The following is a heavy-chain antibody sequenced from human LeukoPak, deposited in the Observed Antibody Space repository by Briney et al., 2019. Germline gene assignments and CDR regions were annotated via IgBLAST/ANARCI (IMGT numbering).Heavy chain of an antibody. CDR2: IIPIFGTA. Sequence: ASVKVSCKASGGTFSSYAISWVRQAPGQGLEWMGGIIPIFGTANYAQKFQGRVTITADESTSTAYMELSSLRSEDTAVYYCARVVHREGGYSPIGFDYWGQGTLVTVSS. D-gene: IGHD6-13*01. CDR3: ARVVHREGGYSPIGFDY. CDR1: GGTFSSYA. V-gene: IGHV1-69*13. J-gene: IGHJ4*02.